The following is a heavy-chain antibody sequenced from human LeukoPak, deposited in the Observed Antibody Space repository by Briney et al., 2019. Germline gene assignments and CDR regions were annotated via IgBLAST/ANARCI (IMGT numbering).Heavy chain of an antibody. CDR3: ATFKDIVVVVAATPHYYGMDV. Sequence: PGGSLRLSCAASGFTFSSYSMNWVRQAPGKELEWVSSISSSSSYIYYADSVKGRFTISRDNAKNSLYLQMNSLRAEDTAVYYWATFKDIVVVVAATPHYYGMDVWGQGTTVTVSS. CDR2: ISSSSSYI. D-gene: IGHD2-15*01. CDR1: GFTFSSYS. J-gene: IGHJ6*02. V-gene: IGHV3-21*01.